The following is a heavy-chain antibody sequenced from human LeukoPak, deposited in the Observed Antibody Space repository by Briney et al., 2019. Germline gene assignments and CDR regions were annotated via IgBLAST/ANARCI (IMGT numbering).Heavy chain of an antibody. D-gene: IGHD2-8*01. J-gene: IGHJ5*02. CDR3: AKNGQRGFSFDP. V-gene: IGHV4-34*01. CDR1: GGSFTGYY. Sequence: SETLSLTCAVYGGSFTGYYWSWIRQPPGKGLEWIGEGDYTGGTKYNPSLKSRVTISADSSKNQFSLKWYSVTAADTGLYYCAKNGQRGFSFDPWGQGTLVIVAS. CDR2: GDYTGGT.